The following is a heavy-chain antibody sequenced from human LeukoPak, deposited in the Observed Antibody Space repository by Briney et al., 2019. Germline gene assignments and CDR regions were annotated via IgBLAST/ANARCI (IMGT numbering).Heavy chain of an antibody. CDR3: ARGPYDGHDSTGIDY. D-gene: IGHD3-22*01. J-gene: IGHJ4*02. CDR1: GYSISSGYY. Sequence: SETLSLTCTVSGYSISSGYYWGWIRQPPGEGLEWIGSIYHSGSTYHNPPLKSRVTISVDTSKNQFSLKLSSVTAADTAVYYCARGPYDGHDSTGIDYWGQGTLVTVSS. CDR2: IYHSGST. V-gene: IGHV4-38-2*02.